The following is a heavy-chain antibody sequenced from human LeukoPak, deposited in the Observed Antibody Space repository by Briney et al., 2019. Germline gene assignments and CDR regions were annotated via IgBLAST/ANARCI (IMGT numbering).Heavy chain of an antibody. Sequence: GESLRLSCAASGFTLSNAWVRWVRPAPGKRREWDGRIKSKTDGGTTDYAAPVKGRFTISRDDSKNTLYLQMNSLKTEDTAVYYCTTGVGAYWGQGTLVTVSS. CDR1: GFTLSNAW. V-gene: IGHV3-15*01. J-gene: IGHJ4*02. CDR3: TTGVGAY. CDR2: IKSKTDGGTT. D-gene: IGHD1-26*01.